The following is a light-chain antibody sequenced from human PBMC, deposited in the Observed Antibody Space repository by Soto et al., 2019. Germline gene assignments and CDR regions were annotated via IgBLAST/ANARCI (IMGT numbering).Light chain of an antibody. CDR2: GAS. CDR3: QQYGRSPPIT. J-gene: IGKJ5*01. CDR1: QRVSRSL. V-gene: IGKV3-20*01. Sequence: EILLTQSQGTLFLSPGERAPLSCRASQRVSRSLLAWFKQKPGQAPRLLIYGASTRATGIPDRFSGSGSGTDFTLTISRLEPEDFAVYFCQQYGRSPPITFGQGTRLEIK.